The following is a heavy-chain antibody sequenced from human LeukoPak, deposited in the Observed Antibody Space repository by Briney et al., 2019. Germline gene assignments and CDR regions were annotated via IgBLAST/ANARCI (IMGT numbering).Heavy chain of an antibody. V-gene: IGHV3-66*01. D-gene: IGHD3-9*01. CDR3: ATPPGGYFDWLAQNYYYGMDV. J-gene: IGHJ6*02. CDR2: IYSGGST. CDR1: GFTVSSNY. Sequence: GGSLRLSCAASGFTVSSNYMSWVRQAPGKGLEWVSVIYSGGSTYYADSVKGRFIISRDNSKNTLYLQMNSLRAEDTAVYYCATPPGGYFDWLAQNYYYGMDVWGQGTTVTVSS.